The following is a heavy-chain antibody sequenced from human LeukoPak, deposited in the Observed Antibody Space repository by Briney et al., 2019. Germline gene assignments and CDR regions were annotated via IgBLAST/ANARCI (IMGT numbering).Heavy chain of an antibody. J-gene: IGHJ4*02. CDR1: GDSISRSSYY. CDR3: ARDGYSSGWYGSEQPFDY. D-gene: IGHD6-19*01. CDR2: IYYGAST. Sequence: PSETLSLTCTVSGDSISRSSYYWGWIRQPPGKGLEWIGSIYYGASTYYNPSLKSRVTISVDTSKNQFSLKVSSVTAADTATYYCARDGYSSGWYGSEQPFDYWGQGTLVTVSS. V-gene: IGHV4-39*02.